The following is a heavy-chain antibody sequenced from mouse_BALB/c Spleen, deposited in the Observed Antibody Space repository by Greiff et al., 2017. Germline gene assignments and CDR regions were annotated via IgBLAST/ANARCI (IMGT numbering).Heavy chain of an antibody. D-gene: IGHD3-1*01. V-gene: IGHV5-6-4*01. CDR2: ISSGGSYT. J-gene: IGHJ4*01. CDR1: GFTFSSYT. Sequence: EVKVEESGGGLVKPGGSLKLSCAASGFTFSSYTMSWVRQTPEKRLEWVATISSGGSYTYYPDSVKGRFTISRDNAKNTLYLQMSSLKSEDTAMYYCTRVRDAMDYWGQGTSVTVSS. CDR3: TRVRDAMDY.